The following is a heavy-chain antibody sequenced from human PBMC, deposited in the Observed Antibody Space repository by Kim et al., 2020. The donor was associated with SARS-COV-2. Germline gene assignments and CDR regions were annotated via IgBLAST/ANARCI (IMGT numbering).Heavy chain of an antibody. CDR3: AKGGRAFRMDV. CDR1: GFTFSNFA. J-gene: IGHJ6*02. Sequence: GGSLRLSCTASGFTFSNFAMTWVRQAPGKGLEWVSSLSTSGDATFYADSVKGRFTISRDNSKNTLSLQVTNLRAEDTAVYFCAKGGRAFRMDVWGQGTTV. CDR2: LSTSGDAT. V-gene: IGHV3-23*01.